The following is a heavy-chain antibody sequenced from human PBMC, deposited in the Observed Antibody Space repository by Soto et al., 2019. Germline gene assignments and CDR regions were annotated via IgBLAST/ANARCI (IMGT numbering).Heavy chain of an antibody. Sequence: GGSLRLSCTSSTVTINVHGIQWVRQAPGKGLEWVAFISNDGRAQYYADSVKGRFTISRDYSKNTVDLQMNSLRDEETAVYYCARDIWSGDYKWFDSWGPGTLVTVSS. J-gene: IGHJ5*01. CDR1: TVTINVHG. CDR2: ISNDGRAQ. CDR3: ARDIWSGDYKWFDS. V-gene: IGHV3-30*03. D-gene: IGHD3-3*01.